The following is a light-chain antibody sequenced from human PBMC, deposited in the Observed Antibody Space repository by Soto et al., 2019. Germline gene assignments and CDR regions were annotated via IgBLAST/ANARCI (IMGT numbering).Light chain of an antibody. J-gene: IGLJ2*01. CDR1: SSDVGDYNL. CDR3: SSYTSTTKEVV. CDR2: EVS. Sequence: QSALTQPASVSGSPGQSITISCTGNSSDVGDYNLVSWYQQHPGKAPQLMIYEVSNRPSGVSNRFSGSKSGNTASLTISGLQGEDEADYYCSSYTSTTKEVVFGGGTKLTVL. V-gene: IGLV2-14*01.